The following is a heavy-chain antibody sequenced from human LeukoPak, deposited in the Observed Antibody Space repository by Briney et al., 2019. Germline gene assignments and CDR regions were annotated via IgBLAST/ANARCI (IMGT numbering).Heavy chain of an antibody. CDR1: GFTFSSHS. V-gene: IGHV3-21*01. Sequence: PGGSLRLSCAASGFTFSSHSMNWVRQAPGKGLEWVSSISSVSTYIYYADSVKGRFTISRDNAKNSLYLQMNSLRAEDTALYYCARAEGYGAIDYWGQGTLVIVSS. D-gene: IGHD5-12*01. J-gene: IGHJ4*02. CDR3: ARAEGYGAIDY. CDR2: ISSVSTYI.